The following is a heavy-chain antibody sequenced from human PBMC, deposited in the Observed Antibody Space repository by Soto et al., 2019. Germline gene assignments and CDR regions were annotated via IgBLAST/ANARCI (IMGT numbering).Heavy chain of an antibody. V-gene: IGHV3-30*18. Sequence: QVQLVESGGGVVQPGRSLRLSCAASGFTFSSYGMHWVRQAPGKGLEWVAVISYDGSNKYYADSVKGRFTISRDNSKNTLYLQMNSLRAEDTAVFYCAKDRGLYSSSWALDYWGQGTLVTVSS. D-gene: IGHD6-13*01. CDR3: AKDRGLYSSSWALDY. CDR2: ISYDGSNK. J-gene: IGHJ4*02. CDR1: GFTFSSYG.